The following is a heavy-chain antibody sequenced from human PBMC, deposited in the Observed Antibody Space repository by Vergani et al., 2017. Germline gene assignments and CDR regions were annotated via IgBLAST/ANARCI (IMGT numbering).Heavy chain of an antibody. CDR1: GGSVSSGSYY. D-gene: IGHD3-22*01. CDR2: IYYSGST. V-gene: IGHV4-61*01. CDR3: ASVSEYYDSSGYYPDY. J-gene: IGHJ4*02. Sequence: QVQLQESGPGLVKPSETLSLTCTVSGGSVSSGSYYWSWIRQAPGKGLEWIGYIYYSGSTNHNPYLKSRVTISVDTSKNQFSLQLSSVPAADTAVYYCASVSEYYDSSGYYPDYWGQGTLVTVSS.